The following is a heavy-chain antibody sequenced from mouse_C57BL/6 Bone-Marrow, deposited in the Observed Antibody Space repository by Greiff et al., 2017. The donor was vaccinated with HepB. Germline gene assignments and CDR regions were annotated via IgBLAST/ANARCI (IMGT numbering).Heavy chain of an antibody. CDR3: ARGDYAPALDG. J-gene: IGHJ2*01. V-gene: IGHV1-64*01. D-gene: IGHD1-1*01. CDR1: GYTFTSYW. CDR2: IHPNSGST. Sequence: QVQLQQPGAELVKPGASVKLSCKASGYTFTSYWMHWVKQRPGQGLEWIGMIHPNSGSTNYNEKFKGKATLTADKSSSTAYMELRSLTSEDSAVYFCARGDYAPALDGWGQGTTLTVSS.